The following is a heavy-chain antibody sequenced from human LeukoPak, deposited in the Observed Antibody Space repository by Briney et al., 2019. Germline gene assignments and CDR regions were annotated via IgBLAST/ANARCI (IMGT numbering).Heavy chain of an antibody. D-gene: IGHD3-3*01. Sequence: KSGGSLRLSCAASGFTFSSYAMSWVRQAPGKGLEWVSAISGSGGSTYYADSVKGRFTISRDNSKNTLYLQMNSLRAEDTAVYYCAKDFLVGGVVIYYFDYWGQGTLVTVSS. J-gene: IGHJ4*02. CDR3: AKDFLVGGVVIYYFDY. CDR1: GFTFSSYA. CDR2: ISGSGGST. V-gene: IGHV3-23*01.